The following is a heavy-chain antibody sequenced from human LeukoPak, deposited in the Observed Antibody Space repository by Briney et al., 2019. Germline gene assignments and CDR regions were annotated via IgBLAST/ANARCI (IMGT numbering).Heavy chain of an antibody. J-gene: IGHJ4*02. CDR3: ARSLHDYDILIGHDF. CDR2: IDPSDCYT. CDR1: GYSFTSSW. Sequence: RVKPLRISCKWSGYSFTSSWITWVRQMPGKGLEWMGTIDPSDCYTKYRPSCQGHVTISSDKSITTAYQQWRSLKDSDTAMYYCARSLHDYDILIGHDFWGQGTLVTVPS. D-gene: IGHD3-9*01. V-gene: IGHV5-10-1*01.